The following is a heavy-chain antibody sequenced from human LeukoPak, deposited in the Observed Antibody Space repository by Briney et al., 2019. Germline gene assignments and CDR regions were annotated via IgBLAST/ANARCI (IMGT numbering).Heavy chain of an antibody. Sequence: GGSLRLSCAASGFTFDNYTMHWVRQAPGKGLEWVSLISWDGGSTYYADSVKGRFTISRDNSKNSLYLQMNSLRTEDTALYYCAKDYSGSPGAFQHWGQGTLVTVSP. J-gene: IGHJ1*01. CDR2: ISWDGGST. CDR3: AKDYSGSPGAFQH. CDR1: GFTFDNYT. V-gene: IGHV3-43*01. D-gene: IGHD1-26*01.